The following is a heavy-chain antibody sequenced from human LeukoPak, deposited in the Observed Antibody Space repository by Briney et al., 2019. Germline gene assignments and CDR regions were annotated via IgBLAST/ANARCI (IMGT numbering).Heavy chain of an antibody. Sequence: SETLSLTCAVYGGSFSGYYWSWIRQPPGKGLEWIGEINHSGSTNYNPSLKSRVTISVDTSKNQFSLKLSSVTAADTAVYYCARGTTGTTTSLKKYYFDYWGQGTLVTVSS. CDR1: GGSFSGYY. D-gene: IGHD4-17*01. V-gene: IGHV4-34*01. J-gene: IGHJ4*02. CDR2: INHSGST. CDR3: ARGTTGTTTSLKKYYFDY.